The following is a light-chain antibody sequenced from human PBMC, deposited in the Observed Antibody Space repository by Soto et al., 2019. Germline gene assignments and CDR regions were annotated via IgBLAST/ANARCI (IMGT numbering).Light chain of an antibody. J-gene: IGLJ3*02. Sequence: QLVLTQPPSVSGAPGQRITISCTGSSSNIGAGYDVHWYQQLPGTAPKLLLYGNTNRPSGVPDRFSGSKSGTSASLAITGLQAEDEADYYCQSYDSGLSGRVFGGGTKLTVL. CDR2: GNT. CDR1: SSNIGAGYD. V-gene: IGLV1-40*01. CDR3: QSYDSGLSGRV.